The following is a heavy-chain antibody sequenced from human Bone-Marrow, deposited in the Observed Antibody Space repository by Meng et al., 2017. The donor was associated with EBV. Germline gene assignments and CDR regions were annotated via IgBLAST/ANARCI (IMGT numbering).Heavy chain of an antibody. CDR2: IIPIFGTA. Sequence: QVQLVQSGAEVKKPGSSVKVSCKASGGTFSSYAISWVRQAPGQGREWMGGIIPIFGTANYAQKFQGRVTITADKSTSTAYMELSSLRSEDTAVYYCARANLKNIVVVPAAINYFDYWGQGTLVTVST. D-gene: IGHD2-2*02. V-gene: IGHV1-69*06. CDR3: ARANLKNIVVVPAAINYFDY. J-gene: IGHJ4*02. CDR1: GGTFSSYA.